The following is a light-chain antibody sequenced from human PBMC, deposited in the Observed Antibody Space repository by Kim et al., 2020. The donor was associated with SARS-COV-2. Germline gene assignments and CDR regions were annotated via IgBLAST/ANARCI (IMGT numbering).Light chain of an antibody. CDR1: ISNIGSNT. J-gene: IGLJ1*01. Sequence: QSVLTQPPSASGTPGQRVTISCSGSISNIGSNTVNWYQQLPGTAPKLLIYSNNQRPSWVPDRFSGSKSGTSASLAISGLQSEDEAGDYCAAWDDSLNGPVFGAGTKVTVL. CDR3: AAWDDSLNGPV. V-gene: IGLV1-44*01. CDR2: SNN.